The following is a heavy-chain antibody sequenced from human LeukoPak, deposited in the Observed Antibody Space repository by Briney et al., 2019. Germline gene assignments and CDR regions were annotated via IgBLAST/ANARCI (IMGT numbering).Heavy chain of an antibody. D-gene: IGHD3-3*01. CDR1: GFTFSSYA. V-gene: IGHV3-23*01. J-gene: IGHJ4*02. CDR3: AKGDYYDFWSGYYFDY. Sequence: PGGSLRLSCVVSGFTFSSYAMSWVRQAPGKGLEWVSAISGSGGSTYYADSVKGRFTISRDNSKNTLYLQMNSLRAEDTAVYYCAKGDYYDFWSGYYFDYWGQGTLVTVSS. CDR2: ISGSGGST.